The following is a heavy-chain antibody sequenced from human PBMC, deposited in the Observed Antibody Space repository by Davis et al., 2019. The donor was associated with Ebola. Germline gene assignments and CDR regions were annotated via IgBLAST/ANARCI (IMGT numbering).Heavy chain of an antibody. D-gene: IGHD5-12*01. CDR2: IYTSGST. V-gene: IGHV4-4*07. Sequence: PSETLSLTCTVSGDSISPYYWSWIRQPAGKGLEWIGHIYTSGSTNYNPSLKSRVTISVDTSKNQFSLKLSSVTAADTAVYYCARDLEGATIAPWGQGTLVTVSS. J-gene: IGHJ5*02. CDR1: GDSISPYY. CDR3: ARDLEGATIAP.